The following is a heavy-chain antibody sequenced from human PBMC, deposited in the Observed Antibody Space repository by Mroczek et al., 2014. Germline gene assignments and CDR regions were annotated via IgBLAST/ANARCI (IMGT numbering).Heavy chain of an antibody. J-gene: IGHJ3*02. V-gene: IGHV3-30-3*01. Sequence: QVQLVQSGGGVVQPGRSLRLSCAASGFTFSSYAMHWVRQAPGKGLEWVAVISYDGSNKYYADSVKGRFTISRDNSKNTLYLQMNSLRAEDTAVYYCARSGRRDGYNFWNDAFDIWAKGQWSPSLQ. D-gene: IGHD5-24*01. CDR3: ARSGRRDGYNFWNDAFDI. CDR2: ISYDGSNK. CDR1: GFTFSSYA.